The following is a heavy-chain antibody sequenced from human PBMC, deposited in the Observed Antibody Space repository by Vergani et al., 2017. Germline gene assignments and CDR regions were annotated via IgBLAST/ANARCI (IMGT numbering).Heavy chain of an antibody. Sequence: QVQLVETGGGVVQPGGSLRLYCPTSGFSFNTYGAHWVRQAPGKGLEWVAFIGYDGRIKYNVDSVKGRFTISRDTSKKTLSLQMRSLRADDTAVYYCARLSYDTTPYLQGGYDCWGQGTLVSVSS. V-gene: IGHV3-30*02. CDR3: ARLSYDTTPYLQGGYDC. J-gene: IGHJ4*02. D-gene: IGHD3-22*01. CDR1: GFSFNTYG. CDR2: IGYDGRIK.